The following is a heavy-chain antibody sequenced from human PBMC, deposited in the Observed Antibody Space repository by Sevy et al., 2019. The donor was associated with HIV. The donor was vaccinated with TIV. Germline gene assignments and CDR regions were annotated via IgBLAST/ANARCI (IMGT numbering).Heavy chain of an antibody. J-gene: IGHJ5*02. D-gene: IGHD2-15*01. V-gene: IGHV1-24*01. CDR3: AIVRLRYCSGASCYQGDWFDP. CDR1: GYTLTKLS. Sequence: ASVKVSCKVSGYTLTKLSIHWVRQAPGKGLEWMGDFDPQYGETIYAQRFQGRVTMTGDTSTATVYMELSSLTSEDTAVYYCAIVRLRYCSGASCYQGDWFDPWGQGTLVTVSS. CDR2: FDPQYGET.